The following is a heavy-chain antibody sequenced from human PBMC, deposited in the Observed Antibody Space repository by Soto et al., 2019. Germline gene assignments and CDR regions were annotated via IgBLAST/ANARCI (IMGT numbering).Heavy chain of an antibody. V-gene: IGHV3-23*01. J-gene: IGHJ6*02. CDR2: ISGSGGST. CDR3: AKAAGDDYGWMRYYYYGMDV. D-gene: IGHD4-17*01. Sequence: GGSLRLSCAASGFTFSSYAISWVRQAPGKGLEWVSAISGSGGSTYYADSVKGRFTISRDNSKNTLYLQMNSLRAEDTAVYYCAKAAGDDYGWMRYYYYGMDVWGQGTTVTVSS. CDR1: GFTFSSYA.